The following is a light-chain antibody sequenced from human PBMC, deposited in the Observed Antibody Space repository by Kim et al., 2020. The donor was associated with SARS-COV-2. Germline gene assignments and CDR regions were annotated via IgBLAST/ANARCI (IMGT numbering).Light chain of an antibody. J-gene: IGKJ1*01. Sequence: ASVGDRVTITCRASQSVSHYLAWYQHKPGKAPKLLVYDASSLEGGVPSRFSGSGSGTELTLTITSLQPDDFATYYCHQYGSSPWSFGQGTKVEIK. V-gene: IGKV1-5*01. CDR2: DAS. CDR3: HQYGSSPWS. CDR1: QSVSHY.